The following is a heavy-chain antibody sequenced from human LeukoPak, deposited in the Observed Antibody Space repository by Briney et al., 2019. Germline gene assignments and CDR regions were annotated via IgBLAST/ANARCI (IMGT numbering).Heavy chain of an antibody. D-gene: IGHD6-13*01. V-gene: IGHV3-48*01. CDR1: GFTFSSYS. Sequence: GGSLRLSCAASGFTFSSYSMNWVRQAPGKGLEWVSYISSSSSTIYYADSVKARFTISRDNAKNSLYLQMNSLRAEDTAVYYCARDLQQLFDYWGQGTLVTVSS. CDR3: ARDLQQLFDY. J-gene: IGHJ4*02. CDR2: ISSSSSTI.